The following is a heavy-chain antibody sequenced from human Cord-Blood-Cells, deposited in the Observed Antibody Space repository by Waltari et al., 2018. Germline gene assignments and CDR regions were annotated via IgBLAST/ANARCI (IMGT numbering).Heavy chain of an antibody. CDR3: ARALYDSSGYYSDAFDI. CDR2: INHSGST. Sequence: QVQLQPWGAGRLKPSETLSLTCAVYGGSCSGYYSRWIRQPPGKGLEWIGEINHSGSTNYNPSLKSRVTISVDTSKNQFSLKLSSVTAADTAVYYCARALYDSSGYYSDAFDIWGQGTMVTVSS. V-gene: IGHV4-34*01. J-gene: IGHJ3*02. CDR1: GGSCSGYY. D-gene: IGHD3-22*01.